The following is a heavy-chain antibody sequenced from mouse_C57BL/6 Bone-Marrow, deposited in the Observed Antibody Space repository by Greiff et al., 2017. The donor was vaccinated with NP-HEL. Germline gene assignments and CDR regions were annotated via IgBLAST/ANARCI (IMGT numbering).Heavy chain of an antibody. V-gene: IGHV5-17*01. CDR3: ARDGSYGYYWGYAMDY. D-gene: IGHD2-3*01. CDR1: GFTFSDYG. Sequence: EVQVVESGGGLVKPGGSLKLSCAASGFTFSDYGMHWVRQAPEKGLEWVAYISSGSSTIYYADTVKGRFTISRDNAKNTLFLQMTSLRSEDTAMYYCARDGSYGYYWGYAMDYWGQGTSVTVSS. J-gene: IGHJ4*01. CDR2: ISSGSSTI.